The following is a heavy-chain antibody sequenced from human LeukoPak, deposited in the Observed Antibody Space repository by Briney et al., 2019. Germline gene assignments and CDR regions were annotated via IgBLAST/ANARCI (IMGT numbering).Heavy chain of an antibody. Sequence: GGSLRLSCPASGFTFSSYAMSWVRQAPGKGLEWVSAISGSGGSTYYADSVKGRFTISRDNSKYTLSLQMNSLRAEDTAVYYCATLWFGELGLYWGQGTLVSVSS. V-gene: IGHV3-23*01. CDR3: ATLWFGELGLY. CDR2: ISGSGGST. CDR1: GFTFSSYA. J-gene: IGHJ4*02. D-gene: IGHD3-10*01.